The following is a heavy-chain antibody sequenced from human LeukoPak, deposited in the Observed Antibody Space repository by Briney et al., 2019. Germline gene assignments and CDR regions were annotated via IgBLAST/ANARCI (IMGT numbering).Heavy chain of an antibody. Sequence: PGRSLRLSCAASGFTFDDYAMHWVRQAPGKGLEWVSGISWNSGSIGYADSVKGRFTISRDNAKNSLYLQMNSLRAEDTALYYCAKDPESAVAGIDYWGQGTLVTVSS. D-gene: IGHD6-19*01. CDR2: ISWNSGSI. V-gene: IGHV3-9*01. CDR3: AKDPESAVAGIDY. CDR1: GFTFDDYA. J-gene: IGHJ4*02.